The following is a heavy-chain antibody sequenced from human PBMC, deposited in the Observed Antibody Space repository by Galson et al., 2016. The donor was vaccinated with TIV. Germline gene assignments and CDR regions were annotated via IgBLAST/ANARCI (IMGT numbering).Heavy chain of an antibody. CDR3: ARRFAVDDGDYADFDI. Sequence: QSGAEVKEPGESLNISCKGSGYIFTNYWIGWVRQMPGKGLELMGIIYPGDSDTRYSPSFQGQVTISADRSINTAYLLLNSLKASDTAMYYCARRFAVDDGDYADFDIWGQGTIVTVSS. CDR1: GYIFTNYW. J-gene: IGHJ3*02. D-gene: IGHD4-17*01. CDR2: IYPGDSDT. V-gene: IGHV5-51*01.